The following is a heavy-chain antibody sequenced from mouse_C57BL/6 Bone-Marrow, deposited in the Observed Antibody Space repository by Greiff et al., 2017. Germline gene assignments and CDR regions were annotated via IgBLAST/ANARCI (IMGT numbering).Heavy chain of an antibody. CDR3: ARRDYGQSGCYFDY. J-gene: IGHJ2*01. CDR1: GYAFSSSW. V-gene: IGHV1-82*01. D-gene: IGHD1-1*01. CDR2: IYPGDGDT. Sequence: VQLQQSGPELVKPGASVKISCKASGYAFSSSWMNWVKQRPGKGLEWIGRIYPGDGDTNYNGKFKGKATLTADKSSSTAYMQLSSLTSEDSAVYFCARRDYGQSGCYFDYWGQGTTLTVSS.